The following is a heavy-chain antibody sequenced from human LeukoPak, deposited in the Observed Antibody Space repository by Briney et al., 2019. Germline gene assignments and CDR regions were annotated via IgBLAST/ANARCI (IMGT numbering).Heavy chain of an antibody. V-gene: IGHV3-48*03. CDR3: ARDYYDYVWGSFSPVGY. D-gene: IGHD3-16*01. CDR1: GFTFSSYE. Sequence: GGSLRLSCAVSGFTFSSYEMSWIRQAPGKGLEWVSYISSGSTIYYADSVKGRFTISRDNAKNSLYLQMNSLRAEDTAVYYCARDYYDYVWGSFSPVGYWGQGTLVTVSS. J-gene: IGHJ4*02. CDR2: ISSGSTI.